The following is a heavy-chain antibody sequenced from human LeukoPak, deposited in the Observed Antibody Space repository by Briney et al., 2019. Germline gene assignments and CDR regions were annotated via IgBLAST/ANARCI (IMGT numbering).Heavy chain of an antibody. V-gene: IGHV4-39*07. J-gene: IGHJ6*03. D-gene: IGHD3-10*01. CDR2: IYYSGST. Sequence: SETLSLTCTVSGASISSSGYYWGWIRQSPGKGLEWIGSIYYSGSTYYHPSLKSRVTISVDTSKNHFSLKLSSVTAADTAVYYCARVVRGAAYCMDVWGKGTTVTVSS. CDR1: GASISSSGYY. CDR3: ARVVRGAAYCMDV.